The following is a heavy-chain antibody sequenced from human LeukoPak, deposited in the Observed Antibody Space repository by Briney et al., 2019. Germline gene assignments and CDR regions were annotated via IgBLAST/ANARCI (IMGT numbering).Heavy chain of an antibody. J-gene: IGHJ4*02. V-gene: IGHV3-7*01. CDR2: IKQDGSEK. Sequence: GGSLRLSCAASGFTFSSYWMSWVRQALGKGLEWVANIKQDGSEKYYVDSVKGRFTISRDNAKNSLYLQMNSLRAEDTAVYYCAIIPDSAAYDYWGQGTLVTVSS. D-gene: IGHD6-13*01. CDR3: AIIPDSAAYDY. CDR1: GFTFSSYW.